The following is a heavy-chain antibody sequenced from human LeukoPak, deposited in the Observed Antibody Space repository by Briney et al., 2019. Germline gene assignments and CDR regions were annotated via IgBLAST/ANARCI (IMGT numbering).Heavy chain of an antibody. CDR2: IWYDGSNK. D-gene: IGHD3-9*01. J-gene: IGHJ5*02. V-gene: IGHV3-33*01. CDR3: ARDHTEESWSDTLTGYNCFDP. Sequence: GKSLRLSCAASGFTFSNSGMHWVRQAPGKGLEWVAVIWYDGSNKHYADSVKGRFTISRDNSKNTLFLQMNSLRAEDTAVYYCARDHTEESWSDTLTGYNCFDPWGQGTLVTVSS. CDR1: GFTFSNSG.